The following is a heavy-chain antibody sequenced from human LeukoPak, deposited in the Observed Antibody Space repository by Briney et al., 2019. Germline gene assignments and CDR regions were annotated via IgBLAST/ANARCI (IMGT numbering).Heavy chain of an antibody. CDR2: ISFDGSNK. CDR3: ARDNGGSWDY. Sequence: GGSLRLSCAASGFTFSSYAMHWVRQAPGKGLEWVAVISFDGSNKYYADSVKGRFTISRDNSKNTLYLQMNSLRAEDTSVYYCARDNGGSWDYWGQGTLVTVSS. D-gene: IGHD2-15*01. V-gene: IGHV3-30-3*01. CDR1: GFTFSSYA. J-gene: IGHJ4*02.